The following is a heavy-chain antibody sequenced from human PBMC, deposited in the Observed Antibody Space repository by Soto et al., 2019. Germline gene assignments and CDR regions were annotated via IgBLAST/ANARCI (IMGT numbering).Heavy chain of an antibody. CDR2: VNEDGSEK. D-gene: IGHD1-26*01. CDR3: AKWGRAGSDY. CDR1: GLTFRNYY. V-gene: IGHV3-7*01. Sequence: WGSLILTCAASGLTFRNYYMTLVRQAQGKGLEWVANVNEDGSEKYYVDSVKGRFTVSRDNARKSLYLQMNSLRAEDTAVYYCAKWGRAGSDYWGQGTMVTVSS. J-gene: IGHJ4*02.